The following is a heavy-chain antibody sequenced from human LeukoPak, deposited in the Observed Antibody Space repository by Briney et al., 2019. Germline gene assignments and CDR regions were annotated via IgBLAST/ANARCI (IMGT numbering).Heavy chain of an antibody. Sequence: GGSLRLSCAASKFTFSSYAMGWVRQGPGKGLEWVSSISASGDNTYYVDSVKGRFTISRDNSQNTLYLQMNSLRAEDTALYYCAKAAGMVGATPLDYWGQGTPVTVSS. CDR1: KFTFSSYA. V-gene: IGHV3-23*01. J-gene: IGHJ4*02. CDR3: AKAAGMVGATPLDY. CDR2: ISASGDNT. D-gene: IGHD1-26*01.